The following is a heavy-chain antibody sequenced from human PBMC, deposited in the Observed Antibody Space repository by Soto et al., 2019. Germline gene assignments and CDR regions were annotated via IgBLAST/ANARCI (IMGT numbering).Heavy chain of an antibody. CDR2: ISYSGST. CDR1: GGSISSGNYY. Sequence: SETLSLTCTVSGGSISSGNYYWSWIRQPPGKGLEWIGFISYSGSTYYSLSLKSRVTISVDTSKNQFSLNLSLVTAADTAVYYCATMGTPATGLYYFDYWGQGTLVTVSS. CDR3: ATMGTPATGLYYFDY. V-gene: IGHV4-30-4*01. D-gene: IGHD5-18*01. J-gene: IGHJ4*02.